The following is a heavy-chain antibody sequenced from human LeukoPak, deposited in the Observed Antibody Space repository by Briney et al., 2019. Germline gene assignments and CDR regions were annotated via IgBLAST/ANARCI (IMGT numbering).Heavy chain of an antibody. Sequence: PSETLSLTCAVYGGSFSGYYWSWIRQPPGKGLEWIGEINHSGSTNYNPSLKSRVTISVDTSNNQFSLKLSSVTAADTAVYYCARHANSYFDYWGQGTLVTVSS. CDR3: ARHANSYFDY. D-gene: IGHD2/OR15-2a*01. V-gene: IGHV4-34*01. CDR1: GGSFSGYY. CDR2: INHSGST. J-gene: IGHJ4*02.